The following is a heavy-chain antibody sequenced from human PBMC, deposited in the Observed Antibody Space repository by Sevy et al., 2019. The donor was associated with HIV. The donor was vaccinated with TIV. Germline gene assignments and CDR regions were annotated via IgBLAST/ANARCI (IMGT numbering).Heavy chain of an antibody. D-gene: IGHD2-2*02. J-gene: IGHJ5*02. V-gene: IGHV1-18*04. CDR2: ISAYNGNT. CDR1: GYTFTSYG. CDR3: ARVAIIVVVPAAIGSSWFDP. Sequence: ASVKVSCKASGYTFTSYGISWVRQAPGQGLEWMGWISAYNGNTNYAQKLQGRVTMTTDTSTSTAYMELRSLRSDDTAVYYCARVAIIVVVPAAIGSSWFDPWGQRTLVTVSS.